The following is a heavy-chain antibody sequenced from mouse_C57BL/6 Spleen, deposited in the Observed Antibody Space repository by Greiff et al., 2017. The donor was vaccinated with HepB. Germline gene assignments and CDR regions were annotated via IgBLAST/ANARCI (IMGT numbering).Heavy chain of an antibody. CDR3: ATNYSKSWFAY. CDR2: IYPGDGDT. CDR1: GYAFSSSW. V-gene: IGHV1-82*01. Sequence: VQLQESGPELVKPGASVKISCKASGYAFSSSWMNWVKQRPGKGLEWIGRIYPGDGDTNYNGKFKGKATLTADKSSSTAYMQLSSLTSEDSAVYYCATNYSKSWFAYWGQGTLVTVSA. J-gene: IGHJ3*01. D-gene: IGHD2-5*01.